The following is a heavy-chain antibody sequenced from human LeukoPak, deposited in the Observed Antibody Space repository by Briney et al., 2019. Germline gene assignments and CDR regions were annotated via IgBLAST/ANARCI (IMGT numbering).Heavy chain of an antibody. CDR1: GFTFSSYE. CDR2: ISSSGSTI. Sequence: GGSLRLSCTASGFTFSSYEMNWVRQAPGKGLEWVSYISSSGSTIYYADSVKGRFTISRDNAKNSLYLQMNSLRSEDTAVYYCARGTFVKANDIVVVPAASYAFDIWGQGTMVTVSS. V-gene: IGHV3-48*03. CDR3: ARGTFVKANDIVVVPAASYAFDI. J-gene: IGHJ3*02. D-gene: IGHD2-2*01.